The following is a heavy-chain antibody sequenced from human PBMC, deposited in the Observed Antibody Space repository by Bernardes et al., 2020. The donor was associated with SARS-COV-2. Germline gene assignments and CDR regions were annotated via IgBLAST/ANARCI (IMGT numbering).Heavy chain of an antibody. Sequence: SETLSLTCIVSGGSISSNYWSCTRQPPGKGLEWICHCYSSGNTDYNHSLKSRVTISVDTYKTQFSLKLTSVTAADTDVYYCAGVALHLGEVFPFFWGQGALVTVSS. CDR3: AGVALHLGEVFPFF. J-gene: IGHJ4*02. CDR2: CYSSGNT. CDR1: GGSISSNY. V-gene: IGHV4-59*01. D-gene: IGHD3-16*01.